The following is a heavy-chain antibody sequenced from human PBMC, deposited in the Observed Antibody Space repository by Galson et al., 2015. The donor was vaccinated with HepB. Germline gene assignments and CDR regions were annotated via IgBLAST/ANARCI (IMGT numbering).Heavy chain of an antibody. V-gene: IGHV3-7*01. D-gene: IGHD3-3*01. J-gene: IGHJ6*03. CDR2: INEDGSAE. CDR1: EFTFTNYW. CDR3: ARDRYYDFWTGHYSAAYYHFYMDV. Sequence: SLRLSCAASEFTFTNYWMTWVRQAPGKGLEWVANINEDGSAEFYVDSVKGRFTISRDNANNSVYLQMNSLRAEDTAIYYCARDRYYDFWTGHYSAAYYHFYMDVWGKGTTVTASS.